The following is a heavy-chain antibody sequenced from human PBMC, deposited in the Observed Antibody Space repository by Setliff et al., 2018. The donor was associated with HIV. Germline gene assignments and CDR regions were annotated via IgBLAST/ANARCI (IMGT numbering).Heavy chain of an antibody. J-gene: IGHJ4*02. CDR2: ISAGGGST. CDR1: GFNFSIYR. V-gene: IGHV3-23*01. Sequence: GGSLRLSCEASGFNFSIYRMSWVRQAPGKGLEWVSGISAGGGSTYHADSVKGRFTISRDNSKNTLYLQMNSLRAEDTAVYYCAKDLGSSWLYYFDYWGQGTLVTVSS. D-gene: IGHD6-13*01. CDR3: AKDLGSSWLYYFDY.